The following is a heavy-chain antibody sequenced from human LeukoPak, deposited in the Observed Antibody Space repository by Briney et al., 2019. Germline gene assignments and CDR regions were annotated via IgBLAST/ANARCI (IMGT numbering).Heavy chain of an antibody. V-gene: IGHV4-4*07. Sequence: SETLSLTCTVSGGSISSYYWSWIRQPAGKRLERIGRIYTSGSTNYNPSLKSRVIMSVDTSKNHFSLKMTSVTAADTAVYCCARGGEKFDPWGQGTLVTVSS. CDR2: IYTSGST. CDR1: GGSISSYY. CDR3: ARGGEKFDP. D-gene: IGHD3-16*01. J-gene: IGHJ5*02.